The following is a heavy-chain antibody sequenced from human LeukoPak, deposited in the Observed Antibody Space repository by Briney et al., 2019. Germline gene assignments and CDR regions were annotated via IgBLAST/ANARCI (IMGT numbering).Heavy chain of an antibody. Sequence: PSETLSLTCTVSGGSISSSSYYWGWIRQPPGKGLEWIGSIYYSGSTYYNPSLKSRVTISVDTFKNQFSLKLSSVTAADTAVYYCARRVIGVDIVAPPDYWGQGTLVTVSS. J-gene: IGHJ4*02. D-gene: IGHD5-12*01. CDR2: IYYSGST. CDR3: ARRVIGVDIVAPPDY. CDR1: GGSISSSSYY. V-gene: IGHV4-39*01.